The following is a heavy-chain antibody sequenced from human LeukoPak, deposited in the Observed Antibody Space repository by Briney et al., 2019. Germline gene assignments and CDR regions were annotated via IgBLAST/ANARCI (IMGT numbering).Heavy chain of an antibody. CDR2: IYYSGST. D-gene: IGHD2-21*01. J-gene: IGHJ4*02. CDR3: AREIASLDY. Sequence: SETLSLTCTVSGDSISSYYWSWIRQPPGKGLEWIGYIYYSGSTNYNPSLKSRVTISVDTSKNQFSLRLSSVTAADTAVYYCAREIASLDYWGQGTLVTVSS. V-gene: IGHV4-59*12. CDR1: GDSISSYY.